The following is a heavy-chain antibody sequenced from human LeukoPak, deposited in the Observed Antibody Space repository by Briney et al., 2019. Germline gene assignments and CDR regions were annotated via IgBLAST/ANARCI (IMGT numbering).Heavy chain of an antibody. CDR1: GFTFSASP. J-gene: IGHJ4*02. CDR2: ITGTHAT. D-gene: IGHD2-2*01. Sequence: GGSLRLSCTASGFTFSASPIHWVRQASGKGLEWVGRITGTHATAYAASVKGRFTISKDDSKSTTYLQMNSLETEGTAVYSCTREVCGATSCYTNDYWGQGTLVTVSS. V-gene: IGHV3-73*01. CDR3: TREVCGATSCYTNDY.